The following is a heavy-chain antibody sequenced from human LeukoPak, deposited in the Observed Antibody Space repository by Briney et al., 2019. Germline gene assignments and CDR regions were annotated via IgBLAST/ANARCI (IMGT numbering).Heavy chain of an antibody. CDR2: IYYSGST. V-gene: IGHV4-59*01. Sequence: PSETLSLTCTVSGGSISSSYWSWIRQPPGKGLEWIGYIYYSGSTNYNPSLKSRVTISVDTSKSQFSLKLSSVTAADTAVYYCARAHSVAVAADTLDYWGQGTLVTVSS. J-gene: IGHJ4*02. D-gene: IGHD6-19*01. CDR3: ARAHSVAVAADTLDY. CDR1: GGSISSSY.